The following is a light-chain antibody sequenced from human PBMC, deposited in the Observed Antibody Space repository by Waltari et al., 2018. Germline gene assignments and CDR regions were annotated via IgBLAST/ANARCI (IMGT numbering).Light chain of an antibody. Sequence: DIQMPQSTSTLSASVGDTITITCRASQGISNYLAWYQQKPGKAPKLLIYKASSSGSGVPSRFSGSGSGTEFTLTISSLQPDDFATYYCQQYNTYSSFGQGTKLEIK. V-gene: IGKV1-5*03. CDR3: QQYNTYSS. CDR2: KAS. J-gene: IGKJ2*03. CDR1: QGISNY.